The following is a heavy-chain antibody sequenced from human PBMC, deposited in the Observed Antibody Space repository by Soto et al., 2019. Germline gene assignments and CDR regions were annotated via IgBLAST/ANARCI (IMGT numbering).Heavy chain of an antibody. CDR2: IKQDGSEK. CDR3: ARFYYDSSGYLPSPYYYYYGMDV. V-gene: IGHV3-7*04. Sequence: EVQLVESGGGLVQPGGSLRLSCAASGFTFSSYWMSWVRQAPGKGLEWVANIKQDGSEKYYVDSVKGRFTISRDNAKNSRYLQMNILRAEDTAVYYCARFYYDSSGYLPSPYYYYYGMDVWGQGTTVTVSS. J-gene: IGHJ6*02. D-gene: IGHD3-22*01. CDR1: GFTFSSYW.